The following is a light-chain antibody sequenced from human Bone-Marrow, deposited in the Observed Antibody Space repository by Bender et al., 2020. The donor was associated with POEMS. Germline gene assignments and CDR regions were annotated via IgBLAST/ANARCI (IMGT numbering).Light chain of an antibody. CDR3: SSWDDSLSGWV. J-gene: IGLJ3*02. Sequence: QSALTQPASVSGSPGQSITISCTGTSSDVGSYNLVSWYQQHPGKAPKLIIYEANQRPSGVPARFSGSKSGTSASLAISDIQSEDEGDYYCSSWDDSLSGWVFGGGTKLTVL. CDR2: EAN. V-gene: IGLV2-23*01. CDR1: SSDVGSYNL.